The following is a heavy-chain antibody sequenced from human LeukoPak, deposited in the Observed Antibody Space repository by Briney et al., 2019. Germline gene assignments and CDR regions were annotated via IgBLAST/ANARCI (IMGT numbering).Heavy chain of an antibody. CDR2: ISGSGATT. J-gene: IGHJ4*02. D-gene: IGHD2-21*02. Sequence: GGSLRLSCAASGFTFNKYGMTWVRQAPGKGLEWVSVISGSGATTYYADSVKGRFTISRDNSKNTLFLQMNTLRAEDTAVYYCAKETANCGGDCYSLHDHWGQGTLVTASS. CDR3: AKETANCGGDCYSLHDH. V-gene: IGHV3-23*01. CDR1: GFTFNKYG.